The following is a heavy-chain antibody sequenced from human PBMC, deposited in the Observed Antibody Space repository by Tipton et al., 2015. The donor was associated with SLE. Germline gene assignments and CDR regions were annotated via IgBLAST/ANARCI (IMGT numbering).Heavy chain of an antibody. Sequence: QVQLVQSGAELKKPGASVKVSCKASGYTFTSYPINWVRQAPGQGLEWMGWISTANGHTNYAENLQGRVTMTTDTSTGTAYMELRSLRSDDTAVYYCARDGTGPVAFDYWGQGTLVTVSS. J-gene: IGHJ4*02. CDR2: ISTANGHT. CDR3: ARDGTGPVAFDY. CDR1: GYTFTSYP. D-gene: IGHD7-27*01. V-gene: IGHV1-18*01.